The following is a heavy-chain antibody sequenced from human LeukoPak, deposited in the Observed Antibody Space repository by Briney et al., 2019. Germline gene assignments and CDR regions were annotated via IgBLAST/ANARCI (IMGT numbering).Heavy chain of an antibody. J-gene: IGHJ3*02. Sequence: SETLSLTCAVSGGSISSGSHSWSWIRQPPGKGLEWIGYIYSSGSTYSNPSLMSRVTISVDTSRNQFSLKLSSMTAADTAVYYCARVGGFSDYGDYVGAFDIWGQGTLVTVSS. V-gene: IGHV4-30-4*07. D-gene: IGHD4-17*01. CDR3: ARVGGFSDYGDYVGAFDI. CDR1: GGSISSGSHS. CDR2: IYSSGST.